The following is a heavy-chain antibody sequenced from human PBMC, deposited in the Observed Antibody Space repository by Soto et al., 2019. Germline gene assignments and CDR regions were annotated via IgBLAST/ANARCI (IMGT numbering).Heavy chain of an antibody. CDR1: GYTFSTYG. CDR2: INPYNANT. D-gene: IGHD1-1*01. J-gene: IGHJ4*02. V-gene: IGHV1-18*04. CDR3: ARAEEWVPVHLVGY. Sequence: QVQLVQSGAEVKKPGASVKVSCKTSGYTFSTYGVSWVRQAPGQGLEWMGWINPYNANTNYAQNLHGRVTMTSDTSTSTAYTEMRRLWSDGTAVDYCARAEEWVPVHLVGYWGPGIPVTV.